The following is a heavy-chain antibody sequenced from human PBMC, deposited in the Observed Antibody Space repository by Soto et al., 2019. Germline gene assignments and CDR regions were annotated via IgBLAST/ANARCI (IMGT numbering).Heavy chain of an antibody. V-gene: IGHV3-7*01. CDR1: GFTFSAYW. J-gene: IGHJ4*02. CDR3: AREKRANGYFEY. Sequence: EVQLVESGGGLAQTGGSLRLSCAASGFTFSAYWMSWVRQAPGKGLEWVANIKQAGSEKYYVDSVNGRFIISRDDAKNSLFLQVNSLRVEDTAVYYCAREKRANGYFEYWGQGTLVTVSS. CDR2: IKQAGSEK. D-gene: IGHD6-25*01.